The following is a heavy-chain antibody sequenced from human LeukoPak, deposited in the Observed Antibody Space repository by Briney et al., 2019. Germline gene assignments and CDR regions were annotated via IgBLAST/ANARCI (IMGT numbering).Heavy chain of an antibody. Sequence: ASVKVSCMASGYTFTGYYMHWVRQAPGQGLEWMGWINTNSVSTNYAQKFQGRVTMTRDTSISPAYMKLSSLKSDDTAVYYCAGGTVGATSWFDPWGQGTLVTVSS. CDR1: GYTFTGYY. D-gene: IGHD1-26*01. CDR3: AGGTVGATSWFDP. J-gene: IGHJ5*02. V-gene: IGHV1-2*02. CDR2: INTNSVST.